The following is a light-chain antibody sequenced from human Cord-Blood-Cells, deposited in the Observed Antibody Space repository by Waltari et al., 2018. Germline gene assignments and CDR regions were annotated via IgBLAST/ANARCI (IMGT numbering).Light chain of an antibody. V-gene: IGKV1-39*01. CDR1: QSISSY. J-gene: IGKJ2*02. CDR2: AAS. CDR3: QQSYSTCT. Sequence: DIQMTQSPSSLSASVGDRVTITCRASQSISSYLNWYQQNPGKAPKLLIYAASSLQSGVPSRFSGSGSGTDFTLTISSLQPEDFATYYCQQSYSTCTFGQGTKLEIK.